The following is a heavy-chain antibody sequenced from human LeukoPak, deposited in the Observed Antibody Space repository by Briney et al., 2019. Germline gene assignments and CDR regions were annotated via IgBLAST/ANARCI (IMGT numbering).Heavy chain of an antibody. CDR3: ARVVGGTSWFDP. V-gene: IGHV4-30-4*01. J-gene: IGHJ5*02. D-gene: IGHD1-26*01. Sequence: PSETLSLTCTVSGGSISSGDYYWSWIRQPPGKGLEWIGYIYYSGSTYYNPSLKSRVTISVDTSKNQFSLKLSSVTAADTAVYYCARVVGGTSWFDPWGQGTLVTVSS. CDR1: GGSISSGDYY. CDR2: IYYSGST.